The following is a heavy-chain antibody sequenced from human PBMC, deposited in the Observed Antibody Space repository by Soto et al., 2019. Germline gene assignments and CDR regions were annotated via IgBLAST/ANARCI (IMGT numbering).Heavy chain of an antibody. Sequence: ASVTVSCTTAGYAFTRYGISWVRQAPGQGLEWMGWISAYNGNTNYAQKLQGRVTMTTDTPTSTAYMELRSLRSDDTAVYYCARDLIIAAAGYYYYGMDVWGQGTPVTVS. V-gene: IGHV1-18*01. CDR3: ARDLIIAAAGYYYYGMDV. CDR2: ISAYNGNT. J-gene: IGHJ6*02. D-gene: IGHD6-13*01. CDR1: GYAFTRYG.